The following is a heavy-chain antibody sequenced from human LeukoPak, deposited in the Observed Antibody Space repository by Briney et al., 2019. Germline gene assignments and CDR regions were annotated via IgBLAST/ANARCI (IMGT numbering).Heavy chain of an antibody. CDR2: IYNGGST. Sequence: GGSLRLSCAASGFTFSSYSMNWVRQAPGKGLEWVSVIYNGGSTYYADSVKGRFTISRDNSKNTLYLQMNSLRAEDTAVYYCARRMAIVVVIGPFDYWGQGTLVTVSS. J-gene: IGHJ4*02. CDR3: ARRMAIVVVIGPFDY. CDR1: GFTFSSYS. D-gene: IGHD3-22*01. V-gene: IGHV3-53*01.